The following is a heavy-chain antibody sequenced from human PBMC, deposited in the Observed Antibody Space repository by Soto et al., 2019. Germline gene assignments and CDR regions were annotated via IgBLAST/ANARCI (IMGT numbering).Heavy chain of an antibody. Sequence: QVQLVQSGDEVKKPGASVKVSCTASGYTFTHYAIHWVRHAPGQRLEWMGFINAGSGNTKYSQTFQGRLTFTKDTSAGTAYMYRSSLRSEDTAIYYCARGLAADGAWGQGTLVTVSS. D-gene: IGHD6-13*01. CDR1: GYTFTHYA. V-gene: IGHV1-3*01. J-gene: IGHJ5*02. CDR3: ARGLAADGA. CDR2: INAGSGNT.